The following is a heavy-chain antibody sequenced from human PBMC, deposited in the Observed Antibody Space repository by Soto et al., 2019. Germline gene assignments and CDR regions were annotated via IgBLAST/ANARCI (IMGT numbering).Heavy chain of an antibody. D-gene: IGHD2-21*01. Sequence: GGSLRLSCAASGFTFSSYGMHWVRQAPGKGLEWVAVISYDGSNKYYADSVKGRFTISRDNSKNTLYLQMNSLRAEDTAVYYCAKGLSIPTALHWGQGTLVTSPQ. J-gene: IGHJ4*02. CDR2: ISYDGSNK. CDR3: AKGLSIPTALH. V-gene: IGHV3-30*18. CDR1: GFTFSSYG.